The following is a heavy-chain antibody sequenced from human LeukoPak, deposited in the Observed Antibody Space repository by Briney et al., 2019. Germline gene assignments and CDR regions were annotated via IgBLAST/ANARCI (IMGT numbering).Heavy chain of an antibody. CDR2: ISSDSSNK. Sequence: GGSLRLSCAASGFTFSSYAMNWVRQAPGKGLEWVSYISSDSSNKYYADSVKGRFTISRDNSRNTLYLQMNSLRPEDTAVYYCARARNGTLKYWGQGTLVTVSS. D-gene: IGHD1-26*01. J-gene: IGHJ4*02. V-gene: IGHV3-48*01. CDR1: GFTFSSYA. CDR3: ARARNGTLKY.